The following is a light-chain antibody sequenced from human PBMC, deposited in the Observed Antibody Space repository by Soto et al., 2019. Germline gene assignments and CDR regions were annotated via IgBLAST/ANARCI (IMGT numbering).Light chain of an antibody. V-gene: IGKV3-15*01. CDR2: YTS. J-gene: IGKJ3*01. CDR1: RTVSTN. Sequence: DIVMTQSPATLSVSPGERVTLSCRASRTVSTNLAWYQQKPGQAPRLLIYYTSTRATGIPARFSGSGSDKEFTLTISILQSEDSAVYYCQQYKNWPPGATFGPGTKVEIK. CDR3: QQYKNWPPGAT.